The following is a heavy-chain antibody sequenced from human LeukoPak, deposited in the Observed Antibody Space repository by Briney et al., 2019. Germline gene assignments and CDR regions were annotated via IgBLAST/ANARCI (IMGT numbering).Heavy chain of an antibody. CDR1: VGSINSGNW. Sequence: SETLSLTCGVSVGSINSGNWWTWVRQSPGKGLEWIGEIHHNGTRNYNPSLKSRVTIFVDTSKNQFSLKLNSVTAADTAVYYCARHVGRGIAAAGTIDYWGQGTLVTVSS. CDR3: ARHVGRGIAAAGTIDY. V-gene: IGHV4/OR15-8*01. J-gene: IGHJ4*02. CDR2: IHHNGTR. D-gene: IGHD6-13*01.